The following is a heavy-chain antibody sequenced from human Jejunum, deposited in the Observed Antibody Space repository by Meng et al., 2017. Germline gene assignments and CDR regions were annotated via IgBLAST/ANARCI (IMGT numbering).Heavy chain of an antibody. CDR3: ARGVGDIRFGFDY. CDR1: GDAISSTSW. CDR2: IYHSGRS. Sequence: HLREWGPGRVKPSGTLSPTCEVSGDAISSTSWWDWLRQPPGKGLEWIGEIYHSGRSNFIPSLKSRVSISLDESKNQFSLTLNSVTAADTAVYYCARGVGDIRFGFDYWGQGILVTVSS. D-gene: IGHD3-16*01. J-gene: IGHJ4*02. V-gene: IGHV4-4*02.